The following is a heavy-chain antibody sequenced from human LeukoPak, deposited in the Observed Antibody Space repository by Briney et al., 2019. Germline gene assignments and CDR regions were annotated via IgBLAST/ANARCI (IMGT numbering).Heavy chain of an antibody. CDR1: GGSFSGYY. D-gene: IGHD3-9*01. V-gene: IGHV3-23*01. CDR3: AKCILTGYYKGYMDV. CDR2: ISGSGGST. J-gene: IGHJ6*03. Sequence: ETLSLTCAVYGGSFSGYYWSWIRQPPGKGLEWVSAISGSGGSTYYADSVKGRFTISRDNSKNTLYLQMNSLRAEDTAVYYCAKCILTGYYKGYMDVWGKGTTVTISS.